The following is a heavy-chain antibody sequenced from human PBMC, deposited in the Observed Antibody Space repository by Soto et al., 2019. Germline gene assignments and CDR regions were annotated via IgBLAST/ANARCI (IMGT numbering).Heavy chain of an antibody. D-gene: IGHD5-18*01. CDR1: GGSISSSSYY. V-gene: IGHV4-39*01. J-gene: IGHJ4*02. CDR3: ARLPGYSYGYGGAKQHDY. Sequence: QLQLQESGPGLVKPSETLSLTCTVSGGSISSSSYYWGWIRQPPGKGLEWIGSIYYSGSTYYNPSLKSRVTISVDTSKNQFSLKLSSVTAADTAVYYCARLPGYSYGYGGAKQHDYWGQGTLVTVSS. CDR2: IYYSGST.